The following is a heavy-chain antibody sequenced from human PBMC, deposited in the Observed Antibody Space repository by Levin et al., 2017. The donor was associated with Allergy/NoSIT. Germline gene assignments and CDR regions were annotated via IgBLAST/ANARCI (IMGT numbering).Heavy chain of an antibody. CDR1: GFMFRSYW. CDR2: ITSDGSGI. Sequence: AASVKVSCAASGFMFRSYWMHWVRQVPGKGLVWLSHITSDGSGISYVDSVKGRFTISRDNTKNTLYLQMSSLRDEDTALYYCVRGAGGLDHWGQGALVIVSS. CDR3: VRGAGGLDH. J-gene: IGHJ4*02. V-gene: IGHV3-74*01. D-gene: IGHD3-16*01.